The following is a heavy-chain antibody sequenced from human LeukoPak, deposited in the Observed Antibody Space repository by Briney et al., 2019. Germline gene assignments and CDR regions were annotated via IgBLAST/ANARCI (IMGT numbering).Heavy chain of an antibody. V-gene: IGHV4-39*07. J-gene: IGHJ6*03. CDR2: IYYSGST. CDR1: GGSISSSSYY. D-gene: IGHD1-26*01. CDR3: ARDLFPGFAGGRYMDV. Sequence: SETLSLTCTVSGGSISSSSYYWGWIRQPPGKGLEWIGSIYYSGSTYYNPSLKSRVTISVDTSKNQFSLKLSSVTAADTAVYYCARDLFPGFAGGRYMDVWGKGTTVTVSS.